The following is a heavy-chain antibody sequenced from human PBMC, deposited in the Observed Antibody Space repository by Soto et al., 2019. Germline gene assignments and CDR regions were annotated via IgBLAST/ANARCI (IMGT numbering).Heavy chain of an antibody. CDR3: ARDWGDCGGDSNPRYYYGMEV. Sequence: GVSLRLSCAASGFTFSSYGMHWGRQAPGKGLEWVAVIWYDGSNKYYADSVKGRFTISRDNSKNTLYLQMNSLRDEDTAVYYCARDWGDCGGDSNPRYYYGMEVWGKESTLTVSS. J-gene: IGHJ6*01. V-gene: IGHV3-33*01. D-gene: IGHD2-21*02. CDR1: GFTFSSYG. CDR2: IWYDGSNK.